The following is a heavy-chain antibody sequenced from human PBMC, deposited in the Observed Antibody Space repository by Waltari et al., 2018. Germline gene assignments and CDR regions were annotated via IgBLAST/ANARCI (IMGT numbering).Heavy chain of an antibody. CDR1: GGSISSGGYS. V-gene: IGHV4-30-2*01. D-gene: IGHD2-2*01. CDR3: ARVDCSSTSCLTPSGRFDP. Sequence: QLQLQESGSGLVKPSQTLYLTCAVSGGSISSGGYSWSWIRQPPGKGLEWIGYIYHSGSTYYNPSLKSRVTISVDRSKNQFSLKLSSVTAADTAVYYCARVDCSSTSCLTPSGRFDPWGQGTLVTVSS. J-gene: IGHJ5*02. CDR2: IYHSGST.